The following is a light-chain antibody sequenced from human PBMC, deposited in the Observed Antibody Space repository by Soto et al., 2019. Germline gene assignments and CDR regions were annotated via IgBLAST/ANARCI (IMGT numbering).Light chain of an antibody. CDR1: SSDVGGYNY. Sequence: QSVLTQPASVSGSPGQSITISCTGTSSDVGGYNYVSWYQQHPGKAPKLMIYEVTNRPSGVSSRFSGSKSVNTASLTISGLQAEDEADYYCSSYTASTSWVFGGGTKLTVL. J-gene: IGLJ3*02. V-gene: IGLV2-14*01. CDR3: SSYTASTSWV. CDR2: EVT.